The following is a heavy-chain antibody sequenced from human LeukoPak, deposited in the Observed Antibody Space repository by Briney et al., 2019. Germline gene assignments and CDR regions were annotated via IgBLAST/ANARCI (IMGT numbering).Heavy chain of an antibody. V-gene: IGHV3-15*01. CDR2: IKSKTDGGTT. Sequence: GGSLRLSCAASGFTFSNAWMSWVRQAPGKGLEWVGRIKSKTDGGTTDYAAPVKGRFTISRDDSKNTLYLQMSSLKTEDTAVYYCTTGVPAAPYYYYGMDVWGQGTTVTVSS. CDR3: TTGVPAAPYYYYGMDV. J-gene: IGHJ6*02. D-gene: IGHD2-2*01. CDR1: GFTFSNAW.